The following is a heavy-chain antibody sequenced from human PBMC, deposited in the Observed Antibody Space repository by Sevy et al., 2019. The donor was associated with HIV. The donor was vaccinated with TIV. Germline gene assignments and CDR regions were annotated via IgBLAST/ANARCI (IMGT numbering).Heavy chain of an antibody. Sequence: SETLSLTCTVSGGSISSYYWNWIRQSPGKGLEWIGCIYHSGSTNYNPSLTSRVTISVDTSKNQFSLKLSSVTAADTAVYYCARDRTRGGFDSWGQGTLVTVSS. V-gene: IGHV4-59*01. CDR3: ARDRTRGGFDS. CDR2: IYHSGST. J-gene: IGHJ4*02. D-gene: IGHD2-15*01. CDR1: GGSISSYY.